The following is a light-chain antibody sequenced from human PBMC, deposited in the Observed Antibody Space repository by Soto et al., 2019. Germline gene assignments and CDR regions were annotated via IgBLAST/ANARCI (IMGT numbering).Light chain of an antibody. CDR1: QSVLYSSNNKNY. Sequence: DIVMTQSPDSLAVSLGERATINCKSSQSVLYSSNNKNYLAWYQQKPGQPPKLLIYWASTRESGVPDRFSGSGSGTDXTLTIXSLQAEDVAVYYCQQYYSTPYTFGQGTKLEIK. CDR2: WAS. J-gene: IGKJ2*01. V-gene: IGKV4-1*01. CDR3: QQYYSTPYT.